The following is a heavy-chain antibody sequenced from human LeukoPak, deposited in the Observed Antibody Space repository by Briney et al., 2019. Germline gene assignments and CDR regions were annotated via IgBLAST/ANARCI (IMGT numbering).Heavy chain of an antibody. J-gene: IGHJ3*02. CDR2: IYYSGST. D-gene: IGHD4-23*01. CDR1: GGSISSYY. V-gene: IGHV4-59*12. CDR3: AREYGGNSGAFDI. Sequence: SETLSLTCTVSGGSISSYYWSWIRQPPGKGLEWIGYIYYSGSTNYNPSLKSRVTISVDTSKNQFSLKLGSVTAADTAVYYCAREYGGNSGAFDIWGQGTMVTVSS.